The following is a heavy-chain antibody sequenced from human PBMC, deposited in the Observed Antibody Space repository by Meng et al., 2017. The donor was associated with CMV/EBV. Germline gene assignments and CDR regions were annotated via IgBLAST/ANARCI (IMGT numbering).Heavy chain of an antibody. D-gene: IGHD2-2*01. CDR3: AREEYCSSTSCSPQFGYYYYYGMDV. CDR2: ISYDGSNK. J-gene: IGHJ6*02. Sequence: GESLKISCAASGFTFSSYAMHWVRQAPGKGLEWVAVISYDGSNKYYADSVKGRFTISRDNSKNTLYLQMNSLRAEDTAVYYCAREEYCSSTSCSPQFGYYYYYGMDVWGQGTTVTVSS. V-gene: IGHV3-30-3*01. CDR1: GFTFSSYA.